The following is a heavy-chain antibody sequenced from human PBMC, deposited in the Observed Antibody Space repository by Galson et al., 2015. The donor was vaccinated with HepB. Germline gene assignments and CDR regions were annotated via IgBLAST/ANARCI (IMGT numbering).Heavy chain of an antibody. CDR2: ISSSSSYI. V-gene: IGHV3-21*01. Sequence: SLRLSCAASGFTFSSYSMNWVRQAPGKGLEWVSSISSSSSYIYYADSVKGRFTISRDNAKNSLYLQMNSLRAEDTAVYYCARDFEPLPSALFDYWGQGTLVTVSS. D-gene: IGHD1-14*01. CDR1: GFTFSSYS. CDR3: ARDFEPLPSALFDY. J-gene: IGHJ4*02.